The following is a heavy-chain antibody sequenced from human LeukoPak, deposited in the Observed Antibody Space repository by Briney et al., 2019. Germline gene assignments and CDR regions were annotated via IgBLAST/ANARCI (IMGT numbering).Heavy chain of an antibody. CDR3: AKEARMGYCSGGSCYPDAFDI. V-gene: IGHV3-23*01. CDR1: GFTFSSYA. CDR2: ISGSGGST. J-gene: IGHJ3*02. Sequence: GGSLRLSCAASGFTFSSYAMSWVRQAPGKGLEWVSAISGSGGSTYYADSVKGRFTISRDNSRNTLYLQMNSLRAEDTAVYYCAKEARMGYCSGGSCYPDAFDIWGQGTMVTVSS. D-gene: IGHD2-15*01.